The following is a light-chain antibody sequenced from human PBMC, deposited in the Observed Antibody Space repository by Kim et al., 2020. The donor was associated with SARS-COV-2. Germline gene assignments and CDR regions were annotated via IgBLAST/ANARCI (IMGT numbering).Light chain of an antibody. Sequence: GHSVTISCTGTSSDVGGYNYVSGYQQHPGKAPKLMIYEVSKRPSGVPDRFSGSKSGNTASLTVSGLQAEDEADYYCSSYAGSNNVVFGGGTQLTVL. CDR2: EVS. CDR3: SSYAGSNNVV. CDR1: SSDVGGYNY. J-gene: IGLJ2*01. V-gene: IGLV2-8*01.